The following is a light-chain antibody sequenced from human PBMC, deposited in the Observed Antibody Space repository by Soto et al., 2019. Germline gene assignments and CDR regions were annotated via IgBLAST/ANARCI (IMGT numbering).Light chain of an antibody. J-gene: IGKJ1*01. Sequence: DIQMTQSPSTLSASVGDRVTITCRASQSISSWLAWYQQKPGKAPKLLIYDASSLKSGVPSRFSGSGSGTEFTLTIDSLQADDFATYYCQQYNSHWWTFGQGTKV. CDR2: DAS. CDR1: QSISSW. CDR3: QQYNSHWWT. V-gene: IGKV1-5*01.